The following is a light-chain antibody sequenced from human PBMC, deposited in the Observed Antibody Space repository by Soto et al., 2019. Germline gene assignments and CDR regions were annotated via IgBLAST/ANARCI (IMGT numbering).Light chain of an antibody. Sequence: DTQMTQSPPSLSASVGDRVTITCRASQGISNYLYWYQQRPGKVPKLLIYAASTLQSGVPSRFSGSGSGTDFTLTISSLQPEDIATYYCQKYSSAPWTFGQGTKVEIK. CDR1: QGISNY. CDR3: QKYSSAPWT. CDR2: AAS. J-gene: IGKJ1*01. V-gene: IGKV1-27*01.